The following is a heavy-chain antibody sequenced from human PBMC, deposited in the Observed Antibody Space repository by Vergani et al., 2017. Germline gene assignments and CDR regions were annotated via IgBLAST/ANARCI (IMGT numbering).Heavy chain of an antibody. D-gene: IGHD6-13*01. CDR1: GFSLSTSGMC. Sequence: QVTLRESGPALVKPTQTLTLTCTFSGFSLSTSGMCVSWIRQPPGKALEWLALIDWEDDKYYSTSLKTRLTISKDTSKNQVVLTMTNMDPVDTATYYCARMRYISSWSYFDYWGQGTLVTVSS. CDR3: ARMRYISSWSYFDY. CDR2: IDWEDDK. V-gene: IGHV2-70*01. J-gene: IGHJ4*02.